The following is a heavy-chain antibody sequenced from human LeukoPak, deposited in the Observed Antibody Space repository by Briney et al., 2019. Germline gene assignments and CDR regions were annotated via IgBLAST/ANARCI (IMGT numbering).Heavy chain of an antibody. J-gene: IGHJ3*02. V-gene: IGHV3-23*01. CDR1: GFTFSSYA. Sequence: GGSLRLSCAASGFTFSSYAMSWVRQAPGKGLGWVSAISGSGGSTYYADSVKGRFTISRDNSKNTLYLQMNSLRAEDTAVYYCAKVGYYYDSSGYSDAFNIWGQGTMVTVSS. CDR3: AKVGYYYDSSGYSDAFNI. D-gene: IGHD3-22*01. CDR2: ISGSGGST.